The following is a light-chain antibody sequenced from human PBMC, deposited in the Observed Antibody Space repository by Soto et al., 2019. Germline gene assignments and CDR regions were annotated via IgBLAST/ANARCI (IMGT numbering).Light chain of an antibody. CDR2: DVS. V-gene: IGLV2-14*03. CDR1: SSDVGGYNY. CDR3: SSYPTSNTLQIV. J-gene: IGLJ1*01. Sequence: QSVLTQPASVSGSPGQSITISCTGTSSDVGGYNYVSWYQHHPGKAPKLIIYDVSNRPSGVSIRFSGSKSDNTASLTISGLQPEDEADYHCSSYPTSNTLQIVLGSGTNVTVL.